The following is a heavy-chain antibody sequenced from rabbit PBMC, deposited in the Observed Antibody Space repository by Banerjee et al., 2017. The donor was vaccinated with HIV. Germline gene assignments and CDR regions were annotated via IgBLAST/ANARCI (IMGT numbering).Heavy chain of an antibody. Sequence: QEQLEESGGDLVKPVGSLTLTCKASGFTISSSYWICWVRQAPGKGLEWIACIYTGSSGYTYYANWAKGRFTISKASSTTVTLQMASLTAADTATYFCASGDGYWGTRLDLRGPGTLVTVS. J-gene: IGHJ3*01. CDR2: IYTGSSGYT. CDR3: ASGDGYWGTRLDL. D-gene: IGHD1-1*01. CDR1: GFTISSSYW. V-gene: IGHV1S45*01.